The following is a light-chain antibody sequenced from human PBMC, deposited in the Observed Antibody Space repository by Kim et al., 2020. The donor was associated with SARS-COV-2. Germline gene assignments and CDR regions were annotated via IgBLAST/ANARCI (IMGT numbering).Light chain of an antibody. J-gene: IGLJ1*01. CDR1: NIGSKS. V-gene: IGLV3-21*04. CDR3: QVWDSSSDHPYV. CDR2: YDS. Sequence: SYELTQPPSVSVAPGKTARITCGGNNIGSKSVHWYQQKPGQAPVLVIYYDSDRPSGTPERFSGSNSGNTATLTISRVEAGDEADYYCQVWDSSSDHPYVFGTGTKVTVL.